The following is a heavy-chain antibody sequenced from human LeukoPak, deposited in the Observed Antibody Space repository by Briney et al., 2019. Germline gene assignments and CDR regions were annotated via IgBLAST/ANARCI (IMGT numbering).Heavy chain of an antibody. CDR2: IYYTGNT. CDR1: GGSISSSSYS. V-gene: IGHV4-39*02. J-gene: IGHJ3*02. Sequence: PSETLSLTCTVSGGSISSSSYSWGWIRQPPGKGLEWIGTIYYTGNTYYSPSLKNRVTISVDTSKNQFSLQLSSVTATDTAVYYCARDRRTAMGHDAFDIWGQGTMVTVSS. CDR3: ARDRRTAMGHDAFDI. D-gene: IGHD5-18*01.